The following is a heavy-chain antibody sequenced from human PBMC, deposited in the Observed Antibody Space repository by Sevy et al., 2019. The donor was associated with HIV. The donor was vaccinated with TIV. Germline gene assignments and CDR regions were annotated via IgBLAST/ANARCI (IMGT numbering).Heavy chain of an antibody. D-gene: IGHD3-10*01. CDR3: ARGLVRGVIYSYYYYYGMDV. CDR1: GFTFSSYW. CDR2: IKQDGSEK. V-gene: IGHV3-7*01. Sequence: GGSLRLSCAASGFTFSSYWMSWVRQAPGKGLEWVANIKQDGSEKYYVDSAKGRFTISRDNAKNSLYLQMNSLRAEDTAVYYCARGLVRGVIYSYYYYYGMDVWGQGTTVTVSS. J-gene: IGHJ6*02.